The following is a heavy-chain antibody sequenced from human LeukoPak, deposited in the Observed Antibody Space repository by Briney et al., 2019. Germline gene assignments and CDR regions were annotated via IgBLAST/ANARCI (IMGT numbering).Heavy chain of an antibody. D-gene: IGHD3-10*01. Sequence: SETLSLTCTVSGGSISSGGYYWSWIRQPPGKGLEWIGYIYHSGSTYYNPSLKSRVTISVDRSKNQFSLKLSSVTAADTAVYYCARVKNQVTMVRGVTKRGGGDWFDPWGQGTLVTVSS. J-gene: IGHJ5*02. CDR2: IYHSGST. CDR3: ARVKNQVTMVRGVTKRGGGDWFDP. V-gene: IGHV4-30-2*01. CDR1: GGSISSGGYY.